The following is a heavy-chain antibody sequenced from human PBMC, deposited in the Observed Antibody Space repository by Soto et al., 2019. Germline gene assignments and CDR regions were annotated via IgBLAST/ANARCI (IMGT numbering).Heavy chain of an antibody. CDR3: AKDQRRIAAAMGPSNWFDP. J-gene: IGHJ5*02. Sequence: GGSLRLSCAASGFIFIGDAISWVSQAPGKGLEWVSAISGSGGSTYYADSVKGRFTISRDNSKNTLYLQMNSLRAEDTAVYYCAKDQRRIAAAMGPSNWFDPWGQGTLVTVSS. V-gene: IGHV3-23*01. D-gene: IGHD6-13*01. CDR1: GFIFIGDA. CDR2: ISGSGGST.